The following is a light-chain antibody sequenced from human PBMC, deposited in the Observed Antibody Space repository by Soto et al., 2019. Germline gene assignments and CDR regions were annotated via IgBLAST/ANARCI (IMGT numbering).Light chain of an antibody. CDR1: QSISSW. J-gene: IGKJ3*01. V-gene: IGKV1-5*03. Sequence: DIQMTQSPSTLSASVGDRVTITCRASQSISSWLAWYQQKPGKAPKLLIYKASSLESGVPSRFSGSGSATEFTLTISSLQPDDFATYYCQQYNSYSAFGPGTKVDIK. CDR2: KAS. CDR3: QQYNSYSA.